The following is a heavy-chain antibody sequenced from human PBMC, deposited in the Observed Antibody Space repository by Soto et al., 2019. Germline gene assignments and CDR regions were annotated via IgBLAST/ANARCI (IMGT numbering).Heavy chain of an antibody. Sequence: EVQLLESGGGLVRPGGSLRLSCAASGFSFTSYALSWVRQAPGKGLEWVSTISGSDGKTYYADSVKGRFSISRDTSKTALYLQMNSLRVEDTAVYYCARWRFLDYWGEGTRVTVS. CDR1: GFSFTSYA. CDR3: ARWRFLDY. J-gene: IGHJ4*02. D-gene: IGHD2-21*01. V-gene: IGHV3-23*01. CDR2: ISGSDGKT.